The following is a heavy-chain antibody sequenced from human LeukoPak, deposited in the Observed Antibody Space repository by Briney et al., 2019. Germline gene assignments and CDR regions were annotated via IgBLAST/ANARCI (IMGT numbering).Heavy chain of an antibody. Sequence: SVKVSCKASGGAFSSYTISWVRQAPGQGLEWMGRIIPILGIANYAQKFQGRVTITADKSTGTAYMELSSLRSEDTAVYYCARGTAAAGTDYWGQGTLVTVSS. D-gene: IGHD6-13*01. CDR2: IIPILGIA. J-gene: IGHJ4*02. CDR3: ARGTAAAGTDY. CDR1: GGAFSSYT. V-gene: IGHV1-69*02.